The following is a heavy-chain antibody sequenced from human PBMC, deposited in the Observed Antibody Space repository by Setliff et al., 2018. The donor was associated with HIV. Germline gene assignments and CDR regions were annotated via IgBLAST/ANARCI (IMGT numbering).Heavy chain of an antibody. J-gene: IGHJ4*02. CDR2: INPNNGGT. D-gene: IGHD2-2*01. V-gene: IGHV1-2*02. CDR3: AVMGYCGGNSCYRTEGFDY. CDR1: AHTFTGYY. Sequence: ASVKVSCKASAHTFTGYYLHWVRQAPGQGLEWMGWINPNNGGTNYAQKFQGRVTMTRDTTITTVYMELTRLRSDDTAMFYCAVMGYCGGNSCYRTEGFDYWGQGTLVTVSS.